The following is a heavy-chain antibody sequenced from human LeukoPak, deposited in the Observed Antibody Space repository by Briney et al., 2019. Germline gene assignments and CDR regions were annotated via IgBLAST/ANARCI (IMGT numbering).Heavy chain of an antibody. V-gene: IGHV3-74*01. J-gene: IGHJ3*02. CDR2: INSVGSST. D-gene: IGHD3-16*01. CDR1: GFIFSTYW. CDR3: ARVRDYDYVWGRREDAFDI. Sequence: GGSLRLSYTASGFIFSTYWMHWVRQAPGKGLVWVSRINSVGSSTNYADSVKGRFTISRDNAKNMLYLQMNSLRAEDTAVYYCARVRDYDYVWGRREDAFDIWGQGTMVTVSS.